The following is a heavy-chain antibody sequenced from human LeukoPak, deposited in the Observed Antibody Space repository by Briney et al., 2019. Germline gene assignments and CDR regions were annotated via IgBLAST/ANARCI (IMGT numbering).Heavy chain of an antibody. J-gene: IGHJ4*02. CDR1: GDSISSHY. CDR3: ARDGPWDTYGYYFDS. V-gene: IGHV4-4*07. D-gene: IGHD1-26*01. CDR2: MYISTST. Sequence: PSETLSLTCTVSGDSISSHYWSWIRQAAGKGLEWIGRMYISTSTHYNPSLKSRVTMSLDTSKNQFSLRMSSVTAADTAVYYGARDGPWDTYGYYFDSWGQGILVTVSS.